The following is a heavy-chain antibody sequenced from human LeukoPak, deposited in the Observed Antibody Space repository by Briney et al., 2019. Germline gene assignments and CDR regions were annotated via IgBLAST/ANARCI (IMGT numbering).Heavy chain of an antibody. CDR2: IYYTGNT. D-gene: IGHD3-10*01. CDR1: GDSIIGYY. CDR3: TKSDGYGLIRI. J-gene: IGHJ3*02. V-gene: IGHV4-39*07. Sequence: SETLSLTCSVSGDSIIGYYWGWIRQPPGKGLEWIGNIYYTGNTYYNSSLKSRVTISLDTSKNQFSLKVISMAAADTAAYYCTKSDGYGLIRICGRGTMVTVSS.